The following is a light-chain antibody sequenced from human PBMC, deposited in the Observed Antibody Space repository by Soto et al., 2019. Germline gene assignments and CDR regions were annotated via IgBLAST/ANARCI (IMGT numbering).Light chain of an antibody. J-gene: IGLJ2*01. V-gene: IGLV2-23*02. CDR3: CSYAGGNTLI. CDR2: EVN. CDR1: NGDVGSYDL. Sequence: QSALTQPASVSGSPGQSITISCTGTNGDVGSYDLVSWYQQYPGKAPKLIIYEVNKRPSGVSNRFSGAKSGNTASLTISGLQNEDEADDDCCSYAGGNTLIFGGGTKLTVL.